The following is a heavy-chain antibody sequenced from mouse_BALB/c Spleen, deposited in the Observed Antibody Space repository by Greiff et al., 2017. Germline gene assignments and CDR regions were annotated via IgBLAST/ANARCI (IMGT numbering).Heavy chain of an antibody. V-gene: IGHV3-2*02. Sequence: EVQLQESGPGLVKPSQSLSLTCTVTGYSITSDYAWNWIRQFPGNKLEWMGYIGYSGSTSYNPSLKSRISITRDTSKNQFFLQLNSVTTEDTATYYCARGGYSFAYWGQGTLVTVSA. CDR1: GYSITSDYA. CDR3: ARGGYSFAY. D-gene: IGHD2-3*01. J-gene: IGHJ3*01. CDR2: IGYSGST.